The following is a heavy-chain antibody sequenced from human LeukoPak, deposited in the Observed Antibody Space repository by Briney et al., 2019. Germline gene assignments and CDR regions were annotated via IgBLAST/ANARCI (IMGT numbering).Heavy chain of an antibody. D-gene: IGHD2-21*01. CDR1: GFSISGGGYW. V-gene: IGHV4-31*03. CDR3: ARGPSRNTFGEDGLDI. Sequence: SETLSLTCTVSGFSISGGGYWWGWIRQYPGKGLEWIGYIYFTGTTHSSPSLKSRLSISVDTSNNQSSLRLSAVTAADPAVYYRARGPSRNTFGEDGLDIWGLGTLVTVSS. CDR2: IYFTGTT. J-gene: IGHJ3*02.